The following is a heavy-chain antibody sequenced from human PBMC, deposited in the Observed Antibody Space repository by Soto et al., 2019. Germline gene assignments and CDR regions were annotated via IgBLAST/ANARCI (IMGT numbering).Heavy chain of an antibody. V-gene: IGHV3-23*01. CDR3: AKDRAGTAMVRDYYYYMDV. CDR2: ISGSGGST. Sequence: EVQLLESGGGLVQPGGSLRLSCAASGFTFSSYAMSWVRQAPGKGLEWVSAISGSGGSTYYADSVKGRFTISRDNSKNTLYLQMNSLRAEDTAVYYCAKDRAGTAMVRDYYYYMDVWGKGTTVTVSS. CDR1: GFTFSSYA. J-gene: IGHJ6*03. D-gene: IGHD5-18*01.